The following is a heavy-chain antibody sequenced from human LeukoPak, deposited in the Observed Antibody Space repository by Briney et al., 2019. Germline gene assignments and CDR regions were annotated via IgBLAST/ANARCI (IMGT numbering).Heavy chain of an antibody. CDR1: GYTFTDYY. CDR3: ARGRALYYYGSGSYLNFDY. D-gene: IGHD3-10*01. V-gene: IGHV1-69*13. Sequence: GASVKVSCKASGYTFTDYYMHWVQQAPGQGLEWMGGIIPIFGTANYAQKFQGRVTITADESTSTAYMELSSLRSEDTAVYYCARGRALYYYGSGSYLNFDYWGQGTLVTVSS. J-gene: IGHJ4*02. CDR2: IIPIFGTA.